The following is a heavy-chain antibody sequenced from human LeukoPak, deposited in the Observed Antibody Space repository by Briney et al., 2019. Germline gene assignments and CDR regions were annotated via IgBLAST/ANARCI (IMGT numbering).Heavy chain of an antibody. V-gene: IGHV4-39*01. J-gene: IGHJ5*02. CDR2: IYYSGST. CDR1: GGSISSSSYY. D-gene: IGHD3-9*01. CDR3: ASHSPGDDWSGRNWFDP. Sequence: SETLSLTCTVSGGSISSSSYYWGWIRQPPGKGLEWIGSIYYSGSTYYNPSLKSRVTISVDTSKNQFSLKLSSVTAADTAVYYCASHSPGDDWSGRNWFDPWGQGTLVTVSS.